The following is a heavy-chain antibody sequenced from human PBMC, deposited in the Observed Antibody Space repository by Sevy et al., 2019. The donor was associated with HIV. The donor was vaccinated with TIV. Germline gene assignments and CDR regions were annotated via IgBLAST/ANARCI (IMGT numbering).Heavy chain of an antibody. Sequence: GGSLRLSCAASGFTFSSYGMHWVRQAPGKGLEWVAVISYDGSNKYYEDSVKGRFTISRDNSKNTLYLQMNSLRAEDTAVYYCATNLFEYSSSSFDYWGQGTLVTVSS. D-gene: IGHD6-6*01. V-gene: IGHV3-30*03. J-gene: IGHJ4*02. CDR1: GFTFSSYG. CDR3: ATNLFEYSSSSFDY. CDR2: ISYDGSNK.